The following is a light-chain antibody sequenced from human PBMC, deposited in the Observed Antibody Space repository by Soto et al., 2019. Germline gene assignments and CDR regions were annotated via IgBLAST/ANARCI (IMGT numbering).Light chain of an antibody. CDR3: QQYNNRPRT. Sequence: EIVMTQSPATLSVSPGERATLSCRAIQSVSSNLDWYHQKPGQAPRLLIYGASTRATGIPDRFSGSRSGTDFTLTNSSLQSEDCSVYYCQQYNNRPRTFGQGTKGEIK. CDR1: QSVSSN. CDR2: GAS. V-gene: IGKV3-15*01. J-gene: IGKJ1*01.